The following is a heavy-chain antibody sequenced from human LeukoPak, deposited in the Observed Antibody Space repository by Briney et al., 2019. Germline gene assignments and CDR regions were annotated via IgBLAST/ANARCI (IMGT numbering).Heavy chain of an antibody. J-gene: IGHJ4*02. CDR2: INTDESNT. CDR3: ARGTTGYNYGYLDY. Sequence: PGGSLTLSCAASGFTFRSYWMHCVPHVPGKGLVWVSRINTDESNTIYADSVKGRFTISRDNAKNTLYLQMHRLRAEATAVYYCARGTTGYNYGYLDYWGQGTLVTVSS. V-gene: IGHV3-74*01. CDR1: GFTFRSYW. D-gene: IGHD5-24*01.